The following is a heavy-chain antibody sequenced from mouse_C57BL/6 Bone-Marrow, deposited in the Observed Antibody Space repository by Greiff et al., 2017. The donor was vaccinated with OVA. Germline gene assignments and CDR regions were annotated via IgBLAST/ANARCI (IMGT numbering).Heavy chain of an antibody. CDR3: ARWCGYYDWYFDV. Sequence: QVQLQQPGAELVRPGSSVKLSCKASGYTFTSYWMHWVKQRPIQGLEWIGNIDPSDSETHYNQKFKDKATLTVDKSSSTAYMQLSSLTSEDSAVYYCARWCGYYDWYFDVWGTGTTVTVSS. J-gene: IGHJ1*03. V-gene: IGHV1-52*01. CDR1: GYTFTSYW. D-gene: IGHD2-3*01. CDR2: IDPSDSET.